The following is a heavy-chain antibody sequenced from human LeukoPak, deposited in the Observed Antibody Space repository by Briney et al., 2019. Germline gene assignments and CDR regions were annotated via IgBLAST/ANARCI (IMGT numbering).Heavy chain of an antibody. CDR3: ASDGSYYMDYFDY. D-gene: IGHD1-26*01. CDR1: GFTFSNYG. CDR2: IWYDGSNK. J-gene: IGHJ4*02. V-gene: IGHV3-33*08. Sequence: GRSLRLSCAASGFTFSNYGMHWVRQAPGKGLEWVAVIWYDGSNKYYADSVKGRFTISRDNSKNTLYLQMNSLRAEDTAVYYCASDGSYYMDYFDYWGQGTLVTVSS.